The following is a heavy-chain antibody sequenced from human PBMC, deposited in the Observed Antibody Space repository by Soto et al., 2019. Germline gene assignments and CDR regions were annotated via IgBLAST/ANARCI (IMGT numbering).Heavy chain of an antibody. D-gene: IGHD1-26*01. CDR1: GFSLNTGGVG. V-gene: IGHV2-5*02. CDR2: IYWDDDE. J-gene: IGHJ6*02. CDR3: VRNWSYYGGDYYYGMDA. Sequence: ITLKESGPTLVKPTQTLTLTCTFSGFSLNTGGVGVGWVRQPRGKAMEWLALIYWDDDERYRPSLRGRLNITKDTINNQLVLTVTNMDPEDTATYYCVRNWSYYGGDYYYGMDAWGQGTTVTVSS.